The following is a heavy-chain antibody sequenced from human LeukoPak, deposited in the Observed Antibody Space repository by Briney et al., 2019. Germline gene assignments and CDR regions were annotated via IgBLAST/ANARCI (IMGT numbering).Heavy chain of an antibody. Sequence: PGGSLRLSCAASGVIVSSNYMTWVRQTPGKGLEWVSLIYSDGSPSYADSVKGRFAISRDSSINTLYLQMNNLRAEDTAVYYCARGLPGFSWGQGTLVTVSS. J-gene: IGHJ4*02. CDR2: IYSDGSP. D-gene: IGHD2-21*01. CDR3: ARGLPGFS. CDR1: GVIVSSNY. V-gene: IGHV3-66*01.